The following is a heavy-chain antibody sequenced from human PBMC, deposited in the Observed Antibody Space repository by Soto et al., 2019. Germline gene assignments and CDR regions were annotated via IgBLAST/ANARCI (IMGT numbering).Heavy chain of an antibody. CDR1: GGTFSSYA. V-gene: IGHV1-69*01. Sequence: QVQLVQSGAEVKKPGSSVKVSCKASGGTFSSYAISWVRQAPGQGLEWMGGIIPIFTTANYAQKFQGRVTNTADESTSTAYMELSSLRSEDTAVYYCARDPASEGQVDYWGQGTLVTVSS. D-gene: IGHD2-2*01. CDR2: IIPIFTTA. CDR3: ARDPASEGQVDY. J-gene: IGHJ4*02.